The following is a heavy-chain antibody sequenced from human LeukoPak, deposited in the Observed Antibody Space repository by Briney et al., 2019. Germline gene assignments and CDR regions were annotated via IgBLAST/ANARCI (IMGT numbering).Heavy chain of an antibody. Sequence: SGPTLVTPTQTLTLTCTSSGFSLSTSGVCVSWIRQPLGKALEWLARVDWDDDKYYNTSLKTRLTISKDTSKHQEVLTMTDIDPVHTATYYCARILNGAATTVGMDVWGQGTTVTVSS. J-gene: IGHJ6*02. CDR3: ARILNGAATTVGMDV. CDR2: VDWDDDK. CDR1: GFSLSTSGVC. D-gene: IGHD4-17*01. V-gene: IGHV2-70*11.